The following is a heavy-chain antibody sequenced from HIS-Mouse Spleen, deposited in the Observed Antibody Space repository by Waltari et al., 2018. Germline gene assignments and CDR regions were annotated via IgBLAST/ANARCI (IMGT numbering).Heavy chain of an antibody. CDR2: IYYSGST. D-gene: IGHD6-13*01. CDR1: GGSIRRSSYH. V-gene: IGHV4-39*07. J-gene: IGHJ2*01. CDR3: AREIPYSSSWYDWYFDL. Sequence: QLQLQESGPGLVKPSETLSLTGTVPGGSIRRSSYHWGWIRQPPGKGLEWIGSIYYSGSTYYNPSLKSRVTISVDTSKNQFSLKLSSVTAADTAVYYCAREIPYSSSWYDWYFDLWGRGTLVTVSS.